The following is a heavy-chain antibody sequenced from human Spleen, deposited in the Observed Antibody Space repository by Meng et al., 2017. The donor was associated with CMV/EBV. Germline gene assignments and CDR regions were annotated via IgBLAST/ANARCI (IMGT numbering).Heavy chain of an antibody. CDR3: ARDNNWGPDY. Sequence: ASVKVSCKASGYTFTSYYMHWVRQAPGQGLEWMGWIHPHRGDTNYAQQFQGRVTLTRDTSINKGYMELTKLTSEDTAVYYCARDNNWGPDYWGQGTLVTVSS. J-gene: IGHJ4*02. D-gene: IGHD7-27*01. V-gene: IGHV1-2*02. CDR2: IHPHRGDT. CDR1: GYTFTSYY.